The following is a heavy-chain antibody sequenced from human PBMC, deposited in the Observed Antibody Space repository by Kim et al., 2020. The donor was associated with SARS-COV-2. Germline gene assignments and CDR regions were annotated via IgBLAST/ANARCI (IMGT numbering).Heavy chain of an antibody. J-gene: IGHJ6*03. CDR2: ISGSGGMT. CDR1: GFTFRIHG. CDR3: AKGVAVAGANYMDV. Sequence: GGSLRLSCAASGFTFRIHGMSWVRQAPGKGLEWVSTISGSGGMTYYADSVKGRFTISRDNSKNTLYLQMNSLRAEDTAMYFCAKGVAVAGANYMDVWGKGTTVTVSS. V-gene: IGHV3-23*01. D-gene: IGHD6-19*01.